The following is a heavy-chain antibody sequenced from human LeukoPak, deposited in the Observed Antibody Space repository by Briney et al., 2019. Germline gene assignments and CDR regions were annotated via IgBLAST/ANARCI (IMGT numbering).Heavy chain of an antibody. Sequence: SETLSLTCAVYGGSFSGYYWSWIRQPPGKGLEWIGSIYYSGSTYYNPSLKSRVTISVDTSKNQFSLKLSSVTAADTAVYYCARNPRMTSSQMTTVDYWGQGTLVTVSS. V-gene: IGHV4-34*01. J-gene: IGHJ4*02. CDR3: ARNPRMTSSQMTTVDY. CDR2: IYYSGST. D-gene: IGHD4-17*01. CDR1: GGSFSGYY.